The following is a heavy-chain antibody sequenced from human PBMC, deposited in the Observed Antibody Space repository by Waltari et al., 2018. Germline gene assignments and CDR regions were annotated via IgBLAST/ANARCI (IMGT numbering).Heavy chain of an antibody. CDR3: ARADYSNYPYFDY. J-gene: IGHJ4*02. D-gene: IGHD4-4*01. CDR1: GGTFSRYA. V-gene: IGHV1-69*01. Sequence: VQLVQSGAEVKKPGSSVKVSCEAPGGTFSRYAISWVRRAPGQGLEWMGGITLIYDTANYAQKFQGRVTITADESTNTAYMELSSLRSEDTAVYYCARADYSNYPYFDYWGQGTLVTVSS. CDR2: ITLIYDTA.